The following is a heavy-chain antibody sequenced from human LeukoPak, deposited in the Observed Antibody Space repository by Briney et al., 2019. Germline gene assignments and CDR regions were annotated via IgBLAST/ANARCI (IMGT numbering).Heavy chain of an antibody. CDR3: ARDRGSGWYFDY. D-gene: IGHD6-19*01. V-gene: IGHV4-61*01. CDR1: GYSISSGYY. CDR2: IYYSGST. J-gene: IGHJ4*02. Sequence: PSETLSLTCTVSGYSISSGYYWSWIRQPPGKGLEWIGYIYYSGSTNYNPSLKSRVTISVDTSKNQFSLKLSSVTAADTAVYYCARDRGSGWYFDYWGQGTLVTVSS.